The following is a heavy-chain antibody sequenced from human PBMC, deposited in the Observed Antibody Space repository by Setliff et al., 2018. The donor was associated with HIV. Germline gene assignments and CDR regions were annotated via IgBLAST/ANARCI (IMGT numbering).Heavy chain of an antibody. D-gene: IGHD3-22*01. CDR1: GGSFSGYY. Sequence: SETLSLTCTVYGGSFSGYYWTWIRQPPGKGLEFIGEMNHRGVIKYLSSLKSRVTMAVDTSKNQFSLKLSSVTAADTAVYYCARAGYYGSTSYWEYFQHWGQGTLVTVSS. V-gene: IGHV4-34*01. J-gene: IGHJ1*01. CDR3: ARAGYYGSTSYWEYFQH. CDR2: MNHRGVI.